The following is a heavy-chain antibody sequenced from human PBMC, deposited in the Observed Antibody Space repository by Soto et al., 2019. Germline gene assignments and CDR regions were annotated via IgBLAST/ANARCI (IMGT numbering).Heavy chain of an antibody. J-gene: IGHJ6*03. CDR2: ISGSGGST. Sequence: GGSLRLSCAASGFTFSSYAMSWVRQAPGKGLEWVSAISGSGGSTYYADSVKGRFTISRDNSKNTLYLQMNSLRAEDTAVYYCASCFGYYYYYMDVWGKGTTVTVSS. CDR1: GFTFSSYA. D-gene: IGHD2-15*01. V-gene: IGHV3-23*01. CDR3: ASCFGYYYYYMDV.